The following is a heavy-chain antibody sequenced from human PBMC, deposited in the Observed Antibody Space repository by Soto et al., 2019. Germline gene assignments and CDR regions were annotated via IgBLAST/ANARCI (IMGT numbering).Heavy chain of an antibody. D-gene: IGHD3-10*01. V-gene: IGHV3-74*01. J-gene: IGHJ4*02. CDR3: VRAHEGVNDF. Sequence: GGSLRLSCSASGFTFSTYWMHWVRQAPGKGLVWVSRINTDGTTTNYADSVKGRFTISRDNAKSTLWLQMNSLRAEDTAVYYCVRAHEGVNDFWGQGALVTVSS. CDR2: INTDGTTT. CDR1: GFTFSTYW.